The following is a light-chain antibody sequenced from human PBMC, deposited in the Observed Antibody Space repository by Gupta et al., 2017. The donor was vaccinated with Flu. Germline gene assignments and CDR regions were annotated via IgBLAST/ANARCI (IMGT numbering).Light chain of an antibody. CDR2: QVS. Sequence: DVVMTQYLLSLHVTLGQPASISCRSSQSLVYSDGNTYLHWFQQRPGESPRRLIHQVSHRESGVPDRFSGSGSGTDFILKISRVEAEDVGVYYCMQGSRWPWAFGQGTKVEIK. CDR3: MQGSRWPWA. CDR1: QSLVYSDGNTY. J-gene: IGKJ1*01. V-gene: IGKV2-30*01.